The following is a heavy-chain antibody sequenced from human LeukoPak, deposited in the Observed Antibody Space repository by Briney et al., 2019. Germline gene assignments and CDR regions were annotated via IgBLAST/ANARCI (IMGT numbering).Heavy chain of an antibody. J-gene: IGHJ4*02. CDR3: ARDRALYDSRRGYYYTEDDY. CDR2: ICSSGSTI. CDR1: GFTFSDYY. D-gene: IGHD3-22*01. Sequence: GGSLRLSCAASGFTFSDYYMSWLRQAPGKGLERVSYICSSGSTIYYADSVKGRFTISRDNAKNSLYLQMNSLRAEDTAVYYCARDRALYDSRRGYYYTEDDYWGQGTLVTVSS. V-gene: IGHV3-11*01.